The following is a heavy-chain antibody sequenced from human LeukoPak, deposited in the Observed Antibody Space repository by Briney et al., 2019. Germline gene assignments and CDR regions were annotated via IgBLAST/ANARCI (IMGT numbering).Heavy chain of an antibody. Sequence: GASVKVSCKASGYTFTGYYMHWVRQAPGQGLEWMGWINPNSGGTNYAQKFQGRVTMTRDTSISTAYMELSRLRSDDTAVYYCARVPPHQITMTNHAFDIWGQGTMVTVSS. CDR3: ARVPPHQITMTNHAFDI. D-gene: IGHD3-22*01. CDR2: INPNSGGT. J-gene: IGHJ3*02. V-gene: IGHV1-2*02. CDR1: GYTFTGYY.